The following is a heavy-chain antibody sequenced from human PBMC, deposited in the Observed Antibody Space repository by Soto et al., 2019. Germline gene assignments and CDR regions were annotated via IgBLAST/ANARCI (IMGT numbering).Heavy chain of an antibody. CDR3: AKDGRDAFDI. Sequence: LRLSCAASGFTFSSYGMHWVRQAPGKGLEWVAVISLDETQKYYADSVKGRFTISRDNSKNTLFLQMNSLRAEDTAVYYCAKDGRDAFDIWGQGTVVTVSS. J-gene: IGHJ3*02. CDR2: ISLDETQK. V-gene: IGHV3-30*18. CDR1: GFTFSSYG.